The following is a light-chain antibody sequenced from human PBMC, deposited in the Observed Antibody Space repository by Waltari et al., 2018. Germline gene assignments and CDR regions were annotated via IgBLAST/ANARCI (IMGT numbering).Light chain of an antibody. CDR3: QKYESLPAT. V-gene: IGKV3-20*01. Sequence: EIMLTQSPGTLSLSPGERATLSYRASQSISRYLAWYQQKPGQAPRLLIYEASRRATGTPDRFSGSGSGTDFSLTISRLEPEDFAVYYCQKYESLPATFGQGTKVEIK. CDR1: QSISRY. CDR2: EAS. J-gene: IGKJ1*01.